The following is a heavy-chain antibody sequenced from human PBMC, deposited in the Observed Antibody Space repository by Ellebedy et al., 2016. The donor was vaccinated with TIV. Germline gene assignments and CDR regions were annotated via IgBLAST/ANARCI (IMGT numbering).Heavy chain of an antibody. Sequence: SETLSLTCTVSGGSISSYYWSWIRQPPGKGLEWIGYIYYSGSTNYNPSLKSRVTISVDTSKNQFSLKLSSVTAADTAVYYCASTAMVVEGSFDIWGQGTMVTASS. CDR1: GGSISSYY. V-gene: IGHV4-59*01. J-gene: IGHJ3*02. CDR3: ASTAMVVEGSFDI. D-gene: IGHD5-18*01. CDR2: IYYSGST.